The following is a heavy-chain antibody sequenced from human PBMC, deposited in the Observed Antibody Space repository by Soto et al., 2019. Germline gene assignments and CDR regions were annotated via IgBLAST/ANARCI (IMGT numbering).Heavy chain of an antibody. CDR3: AHVFTSLAPFDS. Sequence: QITLKESGPTLVKPTQTLTLTCTSSGFSLSTSGVGVGWIRQPPGKALEWLGFIYWDEDKRYSPSLKSRLTITKDTSKSQVVLTMTNMDPVDTATYYCAHVFTSLAPFDSWGQGTLVTVSA. CDR1: GFSLSTSGVG. D-gene: IGHD3-10*02. CDR2: IYWDEDK. J-gene: IGHJ4*02. V-gene: IGHV2-5*02.